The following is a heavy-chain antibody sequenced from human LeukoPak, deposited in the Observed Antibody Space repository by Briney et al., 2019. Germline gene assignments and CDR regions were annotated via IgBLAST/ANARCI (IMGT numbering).Heavy chain of an antibody. D-gene: IGHD6-13*01. CDR1: GFTFDDYA. Sequence: GRSLRLSCAASGFTFDDYAMHWVRQAPGKGLEWVPGISWNSGSIGYADSVKGRFTISRDNAKNSLYLRMNSLRAEDTALYYCAKDNTAAAGSDYYYYYGMDVWGQGTTVTVSS. V-gene: IGHV3-9*01. CDR3: AKDNTAAAGSDYYYYYGMDV. CDR2: ISWNSGSI. J-gene: IGHJ6*02.